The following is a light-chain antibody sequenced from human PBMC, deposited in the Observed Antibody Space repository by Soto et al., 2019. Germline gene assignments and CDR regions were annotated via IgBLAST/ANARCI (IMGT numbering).Light chain of an antibody. CDR3: QQYIANSQA. V-gene: IGKV1-5*03. J-gene: IGKJ1*01. CDR1: VSVNRW. Sequence: DIRMTQSPSTLSASIGDRVTITCRASVSVNRWLAWYQQKPGKTPKLLIYQASTLESGVPSRFSGGGSGTEFTLTISSLQPDDFATYYCQQYIANSQAFGQGTKVEIK. CDR2: QAS.